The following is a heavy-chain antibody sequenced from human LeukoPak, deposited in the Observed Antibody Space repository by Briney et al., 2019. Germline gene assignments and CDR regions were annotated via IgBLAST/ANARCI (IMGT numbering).Heavy chain of an antibody. J-gene: IGHJ4*02. V-gene: IGHV2-5*02. Sequence: KSGPTLVKPTQTLTLTCTFSGFSLSTSAVAVAWVRQPPGKALEWLALIYWDDDTRYSPSLKSRLSITKDTSKNQVFLTMTNMDPVDTATYYCAHHYRSNFYNTHYGSMDFDYWGQGTLVTVSS. CDR2: IYWDDDT. D-gene: IGHD2-2*01. CDR1: GFSLSTSAVA. CDR3: AHHYRSNFYNTHYGSMDFDY.